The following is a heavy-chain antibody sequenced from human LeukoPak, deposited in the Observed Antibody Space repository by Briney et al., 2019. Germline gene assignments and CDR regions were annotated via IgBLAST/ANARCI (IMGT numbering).Heavy chain of an antibody. J-gene: IGHJ4*02. CDR2: ISDSGGNT. CDR1: GFTFSIYA. CDR3: AKPGIAVAGSGGFDY. D-gene: IGHD6-19*01. V-gene: IGHV3-23*01. Sequence: PGGSLRLSCVASGFTFSIYAMNWARQAPGKGLQWVSTISDSGGNTYYADSVTGRFTISRDNSKNTLYLQMNSLSPEDTAIYFCAKPGIAVAGSGGFDYWGRGTLVTVSS.